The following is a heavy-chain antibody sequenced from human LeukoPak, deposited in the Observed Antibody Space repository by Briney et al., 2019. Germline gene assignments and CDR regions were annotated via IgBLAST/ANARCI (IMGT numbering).Heavy chain of an antibody. J-gene: IGHJ4*02. CDR3: ARAATYYDILTGYYTGGFGFDY. D-gene: IGHD3-9*01. CDR2: INHSGST. CDR1: GGSFSGYY. V-gene: IGHV4-34*01. Sequence: SETLSLTCAVYGGSFSGYYWSWIRQPPGKGLEWIGEINHSGSTDYNPSLKSRVTISVDTSKNQFSLKLSSVTAADTAVYYCARAATYYDILTGYYTGGFGFDYWGQGTLVTVSS.